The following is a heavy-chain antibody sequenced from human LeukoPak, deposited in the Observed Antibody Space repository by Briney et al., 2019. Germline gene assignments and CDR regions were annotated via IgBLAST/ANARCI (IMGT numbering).Heavy chain of an antibody. CDR2: ISSSGSTI. Sequence: GGSLRLSCAASGFTFSTYNMNWVRQAPGKGLEWVSYISSSGSTIYYADSVKGRFTISRDNAKNSLYLQMNSLRAEDTAVYYCARDGYYYGSGSYSPRNYMDVWGKGTTVTISS. CDR1: GFTFSTYN. D-gene: IGHD3-10*01. V-gene: IGHV3-48*04. CDR3: ARDGYYYGSGSYSPRNYMDV. J-gene: IGHJ6*03.